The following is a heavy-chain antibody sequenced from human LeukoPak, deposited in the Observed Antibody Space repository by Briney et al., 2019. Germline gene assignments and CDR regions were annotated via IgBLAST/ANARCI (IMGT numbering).Heavy chain of an antibody. D-gene: IGHD6-19*01. V-gene: IGHV3-48*04. J-gene: IGHJ6*03. CDR2: ISSGGSST. CDR1: GFTFSSYW. Sequence: QAGGSLRLSCAASGFTFSSYWMSWVRQAPGKGLEWVSYISSGGSSTYYSDSVKGRFTISRDNAKNSLYLQMNSLRAEDTAVYYCATYEHDYWQWLVREDYYYYMDVWGKGTTVTVSS. CDR3: ATYEHDYWQWLVREDYYYYMDV.